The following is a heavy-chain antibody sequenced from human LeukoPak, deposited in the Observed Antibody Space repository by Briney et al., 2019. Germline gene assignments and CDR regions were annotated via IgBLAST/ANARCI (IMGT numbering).Heavy chain of an antibody. D-gene: IGHD3-22*01. CDR3: AREYRSGYFYVHDAFDM. CDR2: IYTSGDT. CDR1: GDSISSDTYY. J-gene: IGHJ3*02. Sequence: PSETLSLTCTVSGDSISSDTYYWNWIRQSAGKGLEWIGRIYTSGDTYYNPSLKSRDTISVDTSKNQFSLKLTSVTAADAAMYYCAREYRSGYFYVHDAFDMWGQGTMVIVSS. V-gene: IGHV4-61*02.